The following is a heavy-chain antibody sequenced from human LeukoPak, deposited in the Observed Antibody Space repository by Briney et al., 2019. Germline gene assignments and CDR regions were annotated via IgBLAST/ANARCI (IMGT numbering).Heavy chain of an antibody. D-gene: IGHD3-3*01. J-gene: IGHJ4*02. CDR3: ARAVRAHPPADF. CDR1: GFSVSSFW. Sequence: GGSLRLSCAASGFSVSSFWRHWVPQAPGKGLVWVSRINSDGSSTTYADSVKGRSSSSRDNAKNTLYLHLNSLRAEDTGVYYCARAVRAHPPADFWGQGTLVTVSS. V-gene: IGHV3-74*01. CDR2: INSDGSST.